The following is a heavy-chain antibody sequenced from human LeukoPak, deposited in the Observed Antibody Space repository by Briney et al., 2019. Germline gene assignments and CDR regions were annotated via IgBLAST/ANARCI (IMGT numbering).Heavy chain of an antibody. CDR1: GYSFIDYY. D-gene: IGHD3-10*01. J-gene: IGHJ4*02. V-gene: IGHV1-2*02. Sequence: ASVKVSCKASGYSFIDYYIHWVRQAPGQGLEWMGWINPNRGGTNYAQKFQGRVTMTRDTAISTAYMELSRLRSDDTAVYFCARDSRYNNVGDYWGQGTLVTVSS. CDR2: INPNRGGT. CDR3: ARDSRYNNVGDY.